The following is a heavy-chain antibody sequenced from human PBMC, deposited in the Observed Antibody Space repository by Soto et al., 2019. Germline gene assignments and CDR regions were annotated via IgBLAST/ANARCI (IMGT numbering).Heavy chain of an antibody. CDR2: IYYSGST. V-gene: IGHV4-59*01. D-gene: IGHD5-12*01. J-gene: IGHJ4*02. CDR1: GGSISSYY. Sequence: DTLSPSSPVSGGSISSYYRSWIRQPPGKGLEWIGYIYYSGSTNYYPSLKRRVTISVDTSKNQFSLKLSAVTAADTAVYYCASGGGGYNREGYFDYWGQGTLVTVSS. CDR3: ASGGGGYNREGYFDY.